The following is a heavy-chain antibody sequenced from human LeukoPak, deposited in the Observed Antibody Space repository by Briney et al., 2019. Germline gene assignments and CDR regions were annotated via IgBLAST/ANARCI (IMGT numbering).Heavy chain of an antibody. D-gene: IGHD2-21*02. CDR2: IKQDGSEK. CDR1: GFTFRSYW. Sequence: GGSLRLSCAASGFTFRSYWMSWVRQAPGKGLEWVANIKQDGSEKYYVDSVKGRFTISRDNAKNSLYLQMNSLRAEDTAVYYCARHPPSGGDCLDYWGQGTLVTVSS. V-gene: IGHV3-7*01. CDR3: ARHPPSGGDCLDY. J-gene: IGHJ4*02.